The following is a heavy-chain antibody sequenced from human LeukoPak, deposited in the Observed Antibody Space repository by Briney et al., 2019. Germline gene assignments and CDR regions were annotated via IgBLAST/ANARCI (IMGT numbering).Heavy chain of an antibody. CDR1: GFTFSSYA. V-gene: IGHV3-30*18. CDR2: ISYDGSNK. CDR3: AKSPSQTTVTTVYRY. Sequence: GRSLRLSCAASGFTFSSYAMHWVRQAPGKGLEWVAVISYDGSNKYYADSVKGRFTISRDNSKNTLYLQMNSLRAEDTAVYYCAKSPSQTTVTTVYRYWGQGTLVTVSS. D-gene: IGHD4-11*01. J-gene: IGHJ4*02.